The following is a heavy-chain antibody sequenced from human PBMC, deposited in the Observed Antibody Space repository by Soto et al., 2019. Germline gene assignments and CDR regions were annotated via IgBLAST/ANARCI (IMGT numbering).Heavy chain of an antibody. CDR3: ARGEARALDAFDI. CDR2: IIPIFGTA. J-gene: IGHJ3*02. CDR1: GGTFSSYA. V-gene: IGHV1-69*05. D-gene: IGHD1-26*01. Sequence: SVKVSCKASGGTFSSYAISWVRQAPGQGLEWMGGIIPIFGTANYAQKFQGRVTMTRNTSISTAYMELSSLRSEDTAVYYCARGEARALDAFDIWGQGTMVTVSS.